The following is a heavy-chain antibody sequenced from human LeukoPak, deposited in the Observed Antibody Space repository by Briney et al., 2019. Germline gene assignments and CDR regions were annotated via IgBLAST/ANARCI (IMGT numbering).Heavy chain of an antibody. J-gene: IGHJ6*02. V-gene: IGHV7-4-1*02. D-gene: IGHD3-10*01. CDR2: INTKTGNP. CDR3: ARDRGNLGSGFFYYYGMDV. Sequence: ASVKVSCKASGNTFPSHFMNWVRQAPGQGLEWMGWINTKTGNPTYAQGFTGRFVFSLDTSVSTAYLQISSLKAEDTAVYYCARDRGNLGSGFFYYYGMDVWGQGTTVTVSS. CDR1: GNTFPSHF.